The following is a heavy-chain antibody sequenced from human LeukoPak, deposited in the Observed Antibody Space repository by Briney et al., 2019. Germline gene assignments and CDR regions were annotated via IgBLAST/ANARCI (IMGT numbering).Heavy chain of an antibody. CDR1: GFTFSSYS. CDR2: ISSSSSTI. CDR3: ARDWSGYCTNGGCYGFGY. D-gene: IGHD2-8*01. V-gene: IGHV3-48*01. Sequence: GGSLRLSCAASGFTFSSYSMNWVRQAPGKGLEWVSYISSSSSTIYYADSVKGRFTISRDNAKNSLYLQMNSLRAEDTAVYYCARDWSGYCTNGGCYGFGYWGQGTLVTVSS. J-gene: IGHJ4*02.